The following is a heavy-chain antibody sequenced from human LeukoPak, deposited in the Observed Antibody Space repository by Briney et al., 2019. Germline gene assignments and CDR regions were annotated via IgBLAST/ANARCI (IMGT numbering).Heavy chain of an antibody. CDR2: INHSGST. J-gene: IGHJ6*03. D-gene: IGHD6-19*01. V-gene: IGHV4-34*01. CDR1: GGSFSGYY. CDR3: ARXIPNSGRXFYYYYMDV. Sequence: SETLSLTCAVYGGSFSGYYWSWIRQPPGKGLEWIGEINHSGSTNYNPSLKSRVTISVDTSKNQFSLKLSSVTAADTAVYYCARXIPNSGRXFYYYYMDVWGKGTTVTVSS.